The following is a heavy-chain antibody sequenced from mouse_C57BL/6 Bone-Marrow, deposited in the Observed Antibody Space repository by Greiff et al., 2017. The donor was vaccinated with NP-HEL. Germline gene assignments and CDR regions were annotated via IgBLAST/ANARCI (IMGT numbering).Heavy chain of an antibody. Sequence: QVQLQQSGAELVRPGASVKLSCTASGYTFTSYGISWVQQRPGQGLEWIGEIYPRSGTTYYNEKFKGKATLTADKSSSTAYMQLRRLRSEDSAVDFCARPCYYDQGAALDYWGQGTSVTVSS. J-gene: IGHJ4*01. V-gene: IGHV1-81*01. CDR3: ARPCYYDQGAALDY. D-gene: IGHD1-1*01. CDR2: IYPRSGTT. CDR1: GYTFTSYG.